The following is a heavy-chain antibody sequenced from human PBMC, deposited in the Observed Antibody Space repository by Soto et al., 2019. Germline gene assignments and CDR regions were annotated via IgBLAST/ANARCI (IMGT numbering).Heavy chain of an antibody. CDR1: GFTFSSYG. D-gene: IGHD3-9*01. CDR3: AKDLDPLRYFDWLLSAIDY. CDR2: ISYDGSNK. V-gene: IGHV3-30*18. J-gene: IGHJ4*02. Sequence: GGSLRLSCAASGFTFSSYGMHWVRQAPGKGLEWVAVISYDGSNKYYADSVKGRFTISRDNSKNTLYLQMNSLRAEDTAVYYCAKDLDPLRYFDWLLSAIDYWGQGTLVTVSS.